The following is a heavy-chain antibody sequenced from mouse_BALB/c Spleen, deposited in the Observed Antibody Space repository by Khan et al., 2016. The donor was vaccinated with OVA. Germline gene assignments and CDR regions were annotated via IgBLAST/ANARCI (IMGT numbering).Heavy chain of an antibody. CDR1: GFTFSDYY. V-gene: IGHV5-12*02. CDR2: LSNRGTTT. Sequence: EVELVESGGGLVQPGGSLKLSCATSGFTFSDYYMYWVRQTPEKRLEWVAYLSNRGTTTYYPDTVRGRITISRDNAKNSLYLHMSRLESEDTAMYYCAREGDDGGLAYWGQGTLVTVSA. D-gene: IGHD2-3*01. CDR3: AREGDDGGLAY. J-gene: IGHJ3*01.